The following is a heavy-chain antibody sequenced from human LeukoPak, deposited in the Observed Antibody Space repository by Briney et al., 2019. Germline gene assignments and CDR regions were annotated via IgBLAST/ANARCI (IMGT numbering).Heavy chain of an antibody. Sequence: GGSLRLSCAASGFTVSSNYMSWVRQAPGKGLEWVSVIYSGGSTYYADSVKGRFTISRDNSKNTLYLQMNSLRAEDTAVYYCARKYGDYYYYGMDVWGQGTMVTVSS. V-gene: IGHV3-66*01. CDR3: ARKYGDYYYYGMDV. CDR2: IYSGGST. CDR1: GFTVSSNY. J-gene: IGHJ6*02. D-gene: IGHD4-17*01.